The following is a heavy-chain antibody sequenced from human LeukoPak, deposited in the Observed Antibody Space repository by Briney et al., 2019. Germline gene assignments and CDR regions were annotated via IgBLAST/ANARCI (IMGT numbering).Heavy chain of an antibody. Sequence: GASVKVSCKASGYTFTAYYIYWVRQAPGQGLEWMGWINPNSGGTNFAQKFQGRVTMTGDTSISTAYMEMSRVTSDDTAVYYCVPGFLGTAMVTTLRDYWGQGTLVTVST. J-gene: IGHJ4*02. CDR3: VPGFLGTAMVTTLRDY. CDR2: INPNSGGT. CDR1: GYTFTAYY. D-gene: IGHD5-18*01. V-gene: IGHV1-2*02.